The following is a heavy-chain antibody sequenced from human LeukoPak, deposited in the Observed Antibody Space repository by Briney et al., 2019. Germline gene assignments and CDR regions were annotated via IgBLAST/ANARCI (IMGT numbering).Heavy chain of an antibody. D-gene: IGHD2-21*01. J-gene: IGHJ4*02. CDR1: GGSISSSSYY. CDR3: ARVTYSIFDY. V-gene: IGHV4-39*01. CDR2: IYYSGST. Sequence: PSETLSLTCTVSGGSISSSSYYWGWIRQPPGKGLEWIGSIYYSGSTYYNPSLKSRVTISVDTSKNQFSLKLSSVTAADTAVYYCARVTYSIFDYWGQGTLVTVSS.